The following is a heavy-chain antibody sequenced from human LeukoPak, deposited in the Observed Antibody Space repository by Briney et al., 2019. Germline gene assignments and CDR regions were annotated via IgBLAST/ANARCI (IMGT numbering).Heavy chain of an antibody. D-gene: IGHD2-15*01. J-gene: IGHJ2*01. V-gene: IGHV1-18*01. CDR1: GYTFTSYG. CDR3: AVATPLWYFDL. CDR2: ISAYNGNT. Sequence: ASVKVSCKASGYTFTSYGISRLRQAPGQGLEWMGWISAYNGNTNYAQKLQGRVTMTTDTSTSTAYMELRSLRSDDTAVYYCAVATPLWYFDLWGRGTLVTVSS.